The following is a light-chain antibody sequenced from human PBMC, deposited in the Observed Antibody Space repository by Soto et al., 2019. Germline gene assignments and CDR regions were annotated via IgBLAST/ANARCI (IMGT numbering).Light chain of an antibody. Sequence: QSVLTQPRSVSGSPGQSVTISCTGTSSDVGRYNYVSWYQHHPGKAPQLLIHDVSKRPSGVPDRFSGSKSGNTASLTISGLQVDDEADYYCCSYAGSYVFGTGTKLTGL. CDR3: CSYAGSYV. CDR2: DVS. J-gene: IGLJ1*01. V-gene: IGLV2-11*01. CDR1: SSDVGRYNY.